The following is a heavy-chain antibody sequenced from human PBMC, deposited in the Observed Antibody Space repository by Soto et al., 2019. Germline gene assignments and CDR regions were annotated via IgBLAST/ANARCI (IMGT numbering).Heavy chain of an antibody. V-gene: IGHV1-69*13. CDR1: GGTFSSYA. CDR3: ARAQQTYYYDSSGYVAFDI. J-gene: IGHJ3*02. D-gene: IGHD3-22*01. Sequence: SVKVSCKASGGTFSSYAISWVRQAPGQGLEWMGGIIPIFGTANYAQKFQGRVTITADESTSTAYMELSSLRSEDTAVHYCARAQQTYYYDSSGYVAFDIWGQGTMVTVSS. CDR2: IIPIFGTA.